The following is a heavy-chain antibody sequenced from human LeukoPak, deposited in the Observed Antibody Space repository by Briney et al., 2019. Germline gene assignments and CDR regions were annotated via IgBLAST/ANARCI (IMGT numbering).Heavy chain of an antibody. J-gene: IGHJ4*02. CDR1: SASISSSPYF. D-gene: IGHD3-10*01. CDR2: ISYSGTT. V-gene: IGHV4-39*02. CDR3: AANSADYNTLGSSYKV. Sequence: PSETLSLTCTVSSASISSSPYFWAWLRQSPGKGLEWIGTISYSGTTYYNPSHMSRVSISVDTSKNHFSLKLSSVTAADTAVYYCAANSADYNTLGSSYKVWGQGTLVTVSS.